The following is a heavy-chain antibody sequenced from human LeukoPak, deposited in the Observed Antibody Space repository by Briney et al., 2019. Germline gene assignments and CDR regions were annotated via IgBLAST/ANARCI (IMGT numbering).Heavy chain of an antibody. V-gene: IGHV4-38-2*02. J-gene: IGHJ5*02. CDR1: GYSISSGYY. D-gene: IGHD4-17*01. CDR2: IYHSGST. CDR3: AASYGDYVVGWFDP. Sequence: PSETLSLTCTVSGYSISSGYYWGWIRQPPGEGLEWIGSIYHSGSTYYNPSLKSRVTISVDTSKNQFSLKLSSVTAADTAVYYCAASYGDYVVGWFDPWGQGTLVTVSS.